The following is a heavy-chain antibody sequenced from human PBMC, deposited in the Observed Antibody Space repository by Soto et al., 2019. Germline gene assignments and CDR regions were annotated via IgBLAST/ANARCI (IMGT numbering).Heavy chain of an antibody. D-gene: IGHD1-26*01. V-gene: IGHV3-30*18. Sequence: LRLSCAASGFTFRSYGMHWVRQAPAKGLEWVAVISYDGSNKYYADSVKGRFTISRDNSKNTLYLQMNSLRAEDTAVYYCAKGGVGSTSNSFDIWGQGTMVTVSS. CDR1: GFTFRSYG. CDR3: AKGGVGSTSNSFDI. J-gene: IGHJ3*02. CDR2: ISYDGSNK.